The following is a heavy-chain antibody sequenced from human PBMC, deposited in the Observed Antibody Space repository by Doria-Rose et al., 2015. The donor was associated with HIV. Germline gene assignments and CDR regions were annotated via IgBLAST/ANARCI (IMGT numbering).Heavy chain of an antibody. CDR2: ISSSGTT. J-gene: IGHJ4*02. Sequence: QVQLQESGPGLVRPSQTLSLTCTVSGDSISSGDSFWSWIRQPPGKGPEWIGYISSSGTTYYYPSLRGRLTISLDESKNQFSLNLNSVTAADTAVYYCARARNYGFPHFFDFWGQGTLVTVSS. D-gene: IGHD3-10*01. CDR3: ARARNYGFPHFFDF. V-gene: IGHV4-30-4*01. CDR1: GDSISSGDSF.